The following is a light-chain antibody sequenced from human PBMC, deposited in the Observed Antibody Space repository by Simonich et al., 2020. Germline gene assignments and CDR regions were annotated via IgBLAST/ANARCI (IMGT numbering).Light chain of an antibody. J-gene: IGKJ2*01. CDR2: WAC. Sequence: DIVMTQSPDSLAVSLGERATINSKSSQSVLYSSNNKIYLAWHQQKPGQPPKLLIYWACTRESGVPDRFSGSGSGTDFALAISRLQAEDVAVYYCQQYYSTPNTFCQGTKLEIK. V-gene: IGKV4-1*01. CDR3: QQYYSTPNT. CDR1: QSVLYSSNNKIY.